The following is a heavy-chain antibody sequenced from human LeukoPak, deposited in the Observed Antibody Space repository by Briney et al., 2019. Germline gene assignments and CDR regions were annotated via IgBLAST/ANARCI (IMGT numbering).Heavy chain of an antibody. CDR3: ARDLMDIVVVPAAMLYNWFDP. V-gene: IGHV1-18*01. J-gene: IGHJ5*02. D-gene: IGHD2-2*03. Sequence: ASVKVSCKASGYTFTSYGISWVRQAPGQGLEWMGWISAYNGNTNYAQKLQGRVTMTTDTFTSTAYMELRSLRSDDTAVYYCARDLMDIVVVPAAMLYNWFDPWGQGTLVTVSS. CDR2: ISAYNGNT. CDR1: GYTFTSYG.